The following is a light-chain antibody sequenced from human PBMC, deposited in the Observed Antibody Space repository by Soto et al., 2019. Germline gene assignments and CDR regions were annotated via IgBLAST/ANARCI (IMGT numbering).Light chain of an antibody. CDR1: QSITPW. V-gene: IGKV1-5*03. J-gene: IGKJ1*01. CDR3: QHYNRYSAT. Sequence: DIQMTQSPSTLSASVGDRVTITCRASQSITPWLAWYQQKPGKVPKLLIYQASSLESGVPLRFSGNVSGTEFTLTINSLQPDDFATYYCQHYNRYSATFGQGTKVDIK. CDR2: QAS.